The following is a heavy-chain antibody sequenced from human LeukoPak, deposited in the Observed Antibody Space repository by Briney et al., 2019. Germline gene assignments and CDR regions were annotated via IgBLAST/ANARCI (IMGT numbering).Heavy chain of an antibody. J-gene: IGHJ4*02. Sequence: ASVKVSCKASGCTFTSYAMHWVRQAPGQRLEWMGWINAGNGNTKYSQKFLGRVTITRDTSASTAYMELSSLRSEDTAVYYCARDQRFGELNYWGQGTLVTVSS. V-gene: IGHV1-3*01. CDR3: ARDQRFGELNY. D-gene: IGHD3-10*01. CDR1: GCTFTSYA. CDR2: INAGNGNT.